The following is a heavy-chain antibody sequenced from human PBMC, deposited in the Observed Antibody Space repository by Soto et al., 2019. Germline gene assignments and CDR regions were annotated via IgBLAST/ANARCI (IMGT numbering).Heavy chain of an antibody. Sequence: GGSLRLSCAASGFTFSSYAMSWVRQAPGKGLEWVSAISSSGGSTYYADSVKGRFTISRDNAKNTLYLQMNSLRAEDTAVYYCARDDAYYNILTAFYFDYWGQGTLVTVSS. CDR1: GFTFSSYA. J-gene: IGHJ4*02. V-gene: IGHV3-23*01. CDR3: ARDDAYYNILTAFYFDY. D-gene: IGHD3-9*01. CDR2: ISSSGGST.